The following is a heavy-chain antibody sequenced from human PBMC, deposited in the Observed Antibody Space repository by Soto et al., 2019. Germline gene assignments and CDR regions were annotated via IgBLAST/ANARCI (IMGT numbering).Heavy chain of an antibody. D-gene: IGHD2-15*01. CDR2: INHSGST. CDR3: ARQCRGVTCHWFVP. Sequence: PSETLSLTCTVSGGSISSYYWIWIRQPPGKGLEWIGEINHSGSTNYNPSLKSRVTISVDTSKNQFSLKLSSVTAADTAVYYCARQCRGVTCHWFVPWGQGTLVTVS. J-gene: IGHJ5*02. CDR1: GGSISSYY. V-gene: IGHV4-34*01.